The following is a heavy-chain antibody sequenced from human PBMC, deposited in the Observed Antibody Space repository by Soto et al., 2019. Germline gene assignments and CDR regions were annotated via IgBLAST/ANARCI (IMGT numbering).Heavy chain of an antibody. CDR2: IYYSGST. V-gene: IGHV4-31*03. CDR3: ARDFTDSSGPTLGMGV. Sequence: SETLSLTCTVSGGSIISGGYYWSLIRQHPGKGLEWIGYIYYSGSTYYNPSLKSRVTISVDTSKDQFSLKLSSVTAADTAVYYCARDFTDSSGPTLGMGVWGQGTTVTVSS. J-gene: IGHJ6*02. CDR1: GGSIISGGYY. D-gene: IGHD6-19*01.